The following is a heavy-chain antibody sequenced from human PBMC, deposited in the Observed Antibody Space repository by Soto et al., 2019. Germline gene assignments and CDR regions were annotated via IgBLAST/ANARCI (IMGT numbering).Heavy chain of an antibody. Sequence: QVQLQESGPGLVKPSQTLSLTCTVSGGSISSGGYYWSWIRQHPGKGLEWIGYIYYSGSTYYNPSLKSRVTISVETSKNQFSLKLSSVTAADTAVYYCARAITMVRGVPYWYFDLWGRGTLVTVSS. CDR1: GGSISSGGYY. CDR3: ARAITMVRGVPYWYFDL. V-gene: IGHV4-31*03. J-gene: IGHJ2*01. D-gene: IGHD3-10*01. CDR2: IYYSGST.